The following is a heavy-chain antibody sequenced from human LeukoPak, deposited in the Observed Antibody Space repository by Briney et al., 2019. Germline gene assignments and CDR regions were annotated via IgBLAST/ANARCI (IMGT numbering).Heavy chain of an antibody. V-gene: IGHV3-43D*04. CDR3: ARAWGKGTTVDP. J-gene: IGHJ5*02. CDR2: ISWDGGST. D-gene: IGHD4-11*01. CDR1: GFTFDDYA. Sequence: PGGSLRLSCAASGFTFDDYAMHWVRQAPGKGLEWVSLISWDGGSTYYADSVKGRFTISRDNSKNSLYLQMNSLRAEDTAVYYCARAWGKGTTVDPWGQGTLVTVSS.